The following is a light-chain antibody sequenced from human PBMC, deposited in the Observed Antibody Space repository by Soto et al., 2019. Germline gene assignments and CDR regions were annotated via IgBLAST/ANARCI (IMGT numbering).Light chain of an antibody. CDR2: DVT. CDR1: TSDVGGYKY. V-gene: IGLV2-14*01. Sequence: QSVLTQPASVSGSPGQSITISCTGTTSDVGGYKYVSWYQQHPDKAPKLIIYDVTNRPSGISNRFSGSKSGNTASLTISGLEADDEADYSCSSYTSSSSYVFGTGTKVTVL. J-gene: IGLJ1*01. CDR3: SSYTSSSSYV.